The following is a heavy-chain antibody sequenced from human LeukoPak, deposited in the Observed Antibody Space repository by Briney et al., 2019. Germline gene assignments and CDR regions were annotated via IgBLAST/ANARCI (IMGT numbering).Heavy chain of an antibody. CDR1: GFTFSSYA. V-gene: IGHV3-23*01. Sequence: PGGSLRLSCAASGFTFSSYAMSWVRQAPGKGLEWVSTISSSGGSTYYADSVKRRFTISRDNSKNTLYLQMNSLRAEDTAVYYCAKVVGATTRGYFDYWGQGTLVTVSS. CDR3: AKVVGATTRGYFDY. D-gene: IGHD1-26*01. J-gene: IGHJ4*02. CDR2: ISSSGGST.